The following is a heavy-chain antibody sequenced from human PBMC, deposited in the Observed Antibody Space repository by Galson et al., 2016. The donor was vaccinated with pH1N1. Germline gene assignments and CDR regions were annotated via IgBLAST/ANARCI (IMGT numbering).Heavy chain of an antibody. Sequence: SLRLSCAASGFTLSRYPISWVRQAPGKGLEWVSALHNGNTYNAESVKGRFTIPRDNPKNTLYLHMNTLRVEDTAVYYCANVDWNYPGGVWGQGTTVTVSS. J-gene: IGHJ6*02. CDR3: ANVDWNYPGGV. CDR2: LHNGNT. D-gene: IGHD1-7*01. CDR1: GFTLSRYP. V-gene: IGHV3-23*05.